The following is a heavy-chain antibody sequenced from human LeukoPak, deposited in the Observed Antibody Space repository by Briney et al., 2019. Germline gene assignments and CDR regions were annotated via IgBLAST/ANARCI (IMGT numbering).Heavy chain of an antibody. V-gene: IGHV1-8*01. CDR1: RYTFTNDD. Sequence: GASVKVSCKASRYTFTNDDISWVRQATGQGLEWIGKMNPNSGNTGYAQKFQGRVTMTRSTSVSTVYMELNSLTSEDTAVYFCARSASGTGYTAWGQGTLVTVSS. J-gene: IGHJ4*02. CDR2: MNPNSGNT. D-gene: IGHD3-9*01. CDR3: ARSASGTGYTA.